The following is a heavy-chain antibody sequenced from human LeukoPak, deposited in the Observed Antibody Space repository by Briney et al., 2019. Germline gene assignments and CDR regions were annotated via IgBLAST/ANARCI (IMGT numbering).Heavy chain of an antibody. V-gene: IGHV1-2*02. D-gene: IGHD5-12*01. J-gene: IGHJ4*02. CDR3: ARDKATTRHFDY. CDR2: IIPNSGGA. CDR1: GYTFTGYY. Sequence: ASVKDSCKASGYTFTGYYMHWVRQAPGQGLEWMGWIIPNSGGANYAQKFQGRVTMTRDTSISTAYMERSSLRSDDTAVYYCARDKATTRHFDYWGQGTLVTVSS.